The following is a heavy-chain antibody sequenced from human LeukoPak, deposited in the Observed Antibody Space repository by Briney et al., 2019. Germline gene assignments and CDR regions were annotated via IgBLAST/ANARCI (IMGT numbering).Heavy chain of an antibody. Sequence: ASVKVSCKASGYTFTSYYMHWVRQAPGKGLEWMGGFDPEDGETIYAQKFQGRVTMTEDTSTDTAYMELSSLRSEDTAVYYCAAEADYVKTGYYYYYMDVWGKGTTVTVSS. CDR2: FDPEDGET. CDR3: AAEADYVKTGYYYYYMDV. V-gene: IGHV1-24*01. CDR1: GYTFTSYY. J-gene: IGHJ6*03. D-gene: IGHD3-16*01.